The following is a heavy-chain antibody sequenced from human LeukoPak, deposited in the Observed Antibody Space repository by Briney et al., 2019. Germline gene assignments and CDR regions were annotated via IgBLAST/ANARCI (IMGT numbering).Heavy chain of an antibody. Sequence: ASVKVSCKASGYTFTSYYMHWVRQAPGQGLEWMGIINPSGGSTSYAQKFQGRVTMTRDTSTSTVYMELSSLRSEDTAVYYCARDAEDYYYDSSGYYYKGWFDPWGLGTLVTVSS. CDR3: ARDAEDYYYDSSGYYYKGWFDP. CDR2: INPSGGST. J-gene: IGHJ5*02. D-gene: IGHD3-22*01. CDR1: GYTFTSYY. V-gene: IGHV1-46*03.